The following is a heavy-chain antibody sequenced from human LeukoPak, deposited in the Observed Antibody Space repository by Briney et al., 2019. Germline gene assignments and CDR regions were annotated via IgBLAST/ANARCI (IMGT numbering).Heavy chain of an antibody. CDR1: GFTFSNYW. CDR3: ARALDSSSSRYQAFEE. D-gene: IGHD2-2*01. CDR2: IKQDESEK. V-gene: IGHV3-7*01. Sequence: GESLRLSCSASGFTFSNYWMSWVRQAPGKGLEWVANIKQDESEKYYVDSVKGRFTISRDNAKSSLYLQMDSLRAEDTAVYYCARALDSSSSRYQAFEEWGQGTLVTVSS. J-gene: IGHJ4*02.